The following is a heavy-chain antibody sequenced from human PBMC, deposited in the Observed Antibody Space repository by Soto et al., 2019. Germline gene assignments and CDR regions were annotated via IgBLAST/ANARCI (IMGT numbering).Heavy chain of an antibody. CDR1: GGTFSSYA. V-gene: IGHV1-69*01. CDR3: ARGIAYSSSWYFLFDY. J-gene: IGHJ4*02. D-gene: IGHD6-13*01. Sequence: QVQLVQSGAEVKKPGSSVKVSCKASGGTFSSYAISWVRQAPGQGLEWMGGIIPIFGTANYAQKFQGRVTITADEDTSTAYMELSSLRSEDTAVYYCARGIAYSSSWYFLFDYWGQGTLVTVSS. CDR2: IIPIFGTA.